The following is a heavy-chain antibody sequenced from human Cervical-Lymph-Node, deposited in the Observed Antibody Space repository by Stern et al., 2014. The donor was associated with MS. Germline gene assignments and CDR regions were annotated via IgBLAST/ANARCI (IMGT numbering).Heavy chain of an antibody. CDR1: GYTFTSYG. CDR3: ARVPPTHGGSVGLDY. Sequence: DQLVESGAEVKKPGASVKVSCKASGYTFTSYGISWVRQAPGQGLEWMGWISAYNGNTNYAQKLQGRVTMTTDTSTSTAYMELRSLRSDDTAVYYCARVPPTHGGSVGLDYWGQGTLVTVSS. V-gene: IGHV1-18*01. J-gene: IGHJ4*02. D-gene: IGHD5/OR15-5a*01. CDR2: ISAYNGNT.